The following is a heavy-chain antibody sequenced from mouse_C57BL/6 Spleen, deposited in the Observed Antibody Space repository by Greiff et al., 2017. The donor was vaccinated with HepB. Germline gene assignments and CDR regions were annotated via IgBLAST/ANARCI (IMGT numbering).Heavy chain of an antibody. D-gene: IGHD1-1*01. CDR2: IDPSDSET. Sequence: QVQLQQPGAELVRPGSSVKLSCKASGYTFTSYWMHWVKQRPIQGLEWIGNIDPSDSETHYNQKFKDKATLTVDKSSSTAYMQVSSLTSEDSAVYYCVMGELYGSRGDFDVWGTGTTVTVSS. CDR1: GYTFTSYW. V-gene: IGHV1-52*01. J-gene: IGHJ1*03. CDR3: VMGELYGSRGDFDV.